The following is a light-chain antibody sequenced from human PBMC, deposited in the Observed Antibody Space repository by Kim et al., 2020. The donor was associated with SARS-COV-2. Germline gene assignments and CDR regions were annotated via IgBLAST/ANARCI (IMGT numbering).Light chain of an antibody. CDR3: MQTVQPPRT. V-gene: IGKV2-28*01. Sequence: PGERASTSCRSSQGLLLGKAYYLDWYLQKPGQSPQLLIYLASNRASGVPDRFSGRGSGTDFTLKISRVEAEDVGIYYCMQTVQPPRTFGQGTRLEIK. J-gene: IGKJ5*01. CDR2: LAS. CDR1: QGLLLGKAYY.